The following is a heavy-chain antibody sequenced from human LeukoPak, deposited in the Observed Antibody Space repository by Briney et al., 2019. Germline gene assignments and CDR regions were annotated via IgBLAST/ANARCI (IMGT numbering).Heavy chain of an antibody. J-gene: IGHJ3*02. CDR3: ARVHYYDNTGYYFHI. Sequence: SQTLSLTCTVSGGSVNSGAYYWSWIRQHPGKGLEWIGYIFYRGSTLYNPSLKSRVTISVDTSKNQFSLKLNSVTAADAAVYYCARVHYYDNTGYYFHIWGQGTMVTVSS. CDR1: GGSVNSGAYY. V-gene: IGHV4-31*03. CDR2: IFYRGST. D-gene: IGHD3-22*01.